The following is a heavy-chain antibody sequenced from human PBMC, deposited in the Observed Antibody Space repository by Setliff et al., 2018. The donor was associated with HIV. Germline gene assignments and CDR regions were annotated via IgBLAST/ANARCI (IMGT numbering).Heavy chain of an antibody. CDR3: ARAEMATIVAFDI. V-gene: IGHV4-59*01. J-gene: IGHJ3*02. Sequence: KPSETLSLTCTVSGGSISSYYWTWIRQTPGKGLEWIGYTYYSGSTKYNPSLTSRVTISVDTSKNHFSLKLTSVTAADTAVYYCARAEMATIVAFDIWGQGTMVTVSS. CDR2: TYYSGST. CDR1: GGSISSYY. D-gene: IGHD5-12*01.